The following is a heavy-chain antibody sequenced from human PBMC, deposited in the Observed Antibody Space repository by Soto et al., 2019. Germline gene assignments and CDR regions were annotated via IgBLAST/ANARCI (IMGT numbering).Heavy chain of an antibody. CDR3: ARWGAENWNQTLQDYDGMDV. CDR2: INPNSGGT. Sequence: QVQLVQSGAEVKKPGASVKVSCKASGYTFTGYYMHWVRQAPGQGLAWMGWINPNSGGTNYAQKFQGWVTMTRDTSISTAHMEVSRLRSEDTAVYYCARWGAENWNQTLQDYDGMDVWGQGTTVTVSS. J-gene: IGHJ6*02. D-gene: IGHD1-1*01. V-gene: IGHV1-2*04. CDR1: GYTFTGYY.